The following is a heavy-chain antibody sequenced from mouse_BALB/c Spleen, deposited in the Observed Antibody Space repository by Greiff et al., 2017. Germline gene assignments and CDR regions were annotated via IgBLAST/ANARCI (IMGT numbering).Heavy chain of an antibody. Sequence: VQLVESGAELVRPGVSVKISCKGSGYTFTDYAMHWVKQSHAKSLEWIGVISTYYGDASYNQKFKGKATMTVDKSSSTAYMELARLTSEDSAIYYCARAKIKASIYDYFDVWGAGTTVTVSS. CDR1: GYTFTDYA. CDR2: ISTYYGDA. V-gene: IGHV1S137*01. CDR3: ARAKIKASIYDYFDV. D-gene: IGHD6-1*01. J-gene: IGHJ1*01.